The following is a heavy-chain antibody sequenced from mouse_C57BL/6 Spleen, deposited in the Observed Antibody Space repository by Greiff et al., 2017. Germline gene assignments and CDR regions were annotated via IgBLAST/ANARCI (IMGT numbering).Heavy chain of an antibody. V-gene: IGHV14-4*01. Sequence: VQLQQSGAELVRPGASVKLSCTASGFNIKDDYMNWVKQRPEQGLEWIGWIDPENGDTEYASKFQGKTTITSDTSSNTAYLHLSSLTSEDTAVYYCTPGTVVVDDWGQGSSLTVSS. CDR1: GFNIKDDY. D-gene: IGHD1-1*01. J-gene: IGHJ2*03. CDR2: IDPENGDT. CDR3: TPGTVVVDD.